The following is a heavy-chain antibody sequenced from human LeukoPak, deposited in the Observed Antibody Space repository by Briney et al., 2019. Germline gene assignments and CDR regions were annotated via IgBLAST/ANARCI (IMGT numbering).Heavy chain of an antibody. J-gene: IGHJ6*02. D-gene: IGHD3-10*01. Sequence: ASVKVSCKVSGYTLTELSMHWVRQAPGKGLEWMGGFDPEDGETIYAQKFQGRVTMTEDTSTDTAYMELSSLRSEDTAVYYCATKYYYGSGSPHSYYYYYGMDVWGQGTTVTVSS. CDR3: ATKYYYGSGSPHSYYYYYGMDV. CDR2: FDPEDGET. V-gene: IGHV1-24*01. CDR1: GYTLTELS.